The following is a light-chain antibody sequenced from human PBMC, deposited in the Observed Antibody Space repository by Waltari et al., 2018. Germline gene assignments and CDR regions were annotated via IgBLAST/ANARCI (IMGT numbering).Light chain of an antibody. Sequence: CRARSTVSTIALSWYQQKPGQAPWVLIYSTYNRATGIPDMFSGSGSVTDFTLTINRLAPEDFAMYYCQQYDGIVVTFGGGTKVEI. CDR3: QQYDGIVVT. V-gene: IGKV3-20*01. CDR1: STVSTIA. CDR2: STY. J-gene: IGKJ4*01.